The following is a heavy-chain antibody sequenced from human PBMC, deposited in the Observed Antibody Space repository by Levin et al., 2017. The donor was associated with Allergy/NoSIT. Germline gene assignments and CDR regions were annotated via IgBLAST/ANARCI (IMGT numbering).Heavy chain of an antibody. CDR2: IYPGDSDT. V-gene: IGHV5-51*01. D-gene: IGHD4-17*01. CDR3: ARLFGGDYTSRDEGIDY. J-gene: IGHJ4*02. CDR1: GYSFTSYW. Sequence: ASVKVSCKGSGYSFTSYWIGWVRQMPGKGLEWMGIIYPGDSDTRYSPSFQGQVTISADKSISTAYLQWSSLKASDTAMYYCARLFGGDYTSRDEGIDYWGQGTLVTVSS.